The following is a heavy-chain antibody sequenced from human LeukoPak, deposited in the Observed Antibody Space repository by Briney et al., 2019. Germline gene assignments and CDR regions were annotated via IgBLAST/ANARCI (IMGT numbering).Heavy chain of an antibody. J-gene: IGHJ4*02. Sequence: GGSLRLSCAASGFTFSSYTMSWVRQAPGKGLEWVSGITGSGGSTYYADPVKGRFTISRDNSKNTLYLQMNSLRAEDTAVYYCARTSIAAADYWGQGTLVTVSS. CDR2: ITGSGGST. D-gene: IGHD6-13*01. V-gene: IGHV3-23*01. CDR1: GFTFSSYT. CDR3: ARTSIAAADY.